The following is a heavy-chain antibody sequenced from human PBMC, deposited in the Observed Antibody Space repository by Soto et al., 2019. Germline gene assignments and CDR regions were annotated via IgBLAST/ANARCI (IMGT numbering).Heavy chain of an antibody. J-gene: IGHJ4*02. CDR3: ARDRLGATGDY. CDR2: ISAYNANT. CDR1: GYTFTSYG. Sequence: AASVKVSCKASGYTFTSYGISWVRQAPGQGLEWMGWISAYNANTNYAQKLQGRVTMATDTSTSTSYMELRSLRSDDTAVYFCARDRLGATGDYWGRGTLVTVSS. V-gene: IGHV1-18*01. D-gene: IGHD1-26*01.